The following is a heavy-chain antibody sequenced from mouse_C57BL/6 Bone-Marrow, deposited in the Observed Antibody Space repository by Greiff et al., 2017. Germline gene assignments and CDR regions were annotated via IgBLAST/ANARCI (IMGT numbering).Heavy chain of an antibody. CDR1: GYTFTDYY. J-gene: IGHJ4*01. Sequence: EVQLQQSGPELVKPGASVKLSCKASGYTFTDYYMNWVKQSHGKSLEGIGDINPNNGGTSYNQKFKGKDTLTVDKSSSTAYMELSSLTSEDSAAYYCARYTTGVGAMDYWGQGTSVTVSS. CDR3: ARYTTGVGAMDY. CDR2: INPNNGGT. D-gene: IGHD1-1*01. V-gene: IGHV1-26*01.